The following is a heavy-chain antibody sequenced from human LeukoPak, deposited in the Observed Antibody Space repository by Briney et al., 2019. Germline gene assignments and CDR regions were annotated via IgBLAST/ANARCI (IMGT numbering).Heavy chain of an antibody. D-gene: IGHD3-10*01. CDR1: GFTFDDYA. Sequence: PGRSLRLSCAASGFTFDDYAMYWVRQAPGKGLEWVSGISWKSGSIGYADSVKGRFTISRDNAKNSLFLQMNSLRADDTALYYCAKGGSGSYSSYYYGLDVWGQGTTVTVSS. CDR2: ISWKSGSI. J-gene: IGHJ6*02. V-gene: IGHV3-9*01. CDR3: AKGGSGSYSSYYYGLDV.